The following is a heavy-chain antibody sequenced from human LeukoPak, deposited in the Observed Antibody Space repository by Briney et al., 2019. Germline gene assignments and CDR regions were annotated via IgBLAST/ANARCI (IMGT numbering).Heavy chain of an antibody. CDR2: IIPIFGTA. D-gene: IGHD4-23*01. V-gene: IGHV1-69*05. CDR1: GYTFTSYA. CDR3: ARDPYGGNSFDY. Sequence: SVKVSCKASGYTFTSYAISWVRQAPGQGLEWMGGIIPIFGTANYAQKFQGRVTITTDESTSTAYMELSSLRSEDTAVYYCARDPYGGNSFDYWGQGTLVTVSS. J-gene: IGHJ4*02.